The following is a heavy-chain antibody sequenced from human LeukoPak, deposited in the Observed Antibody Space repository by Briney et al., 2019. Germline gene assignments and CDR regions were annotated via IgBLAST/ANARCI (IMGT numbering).Heavy chain of an antibody. CDR1: GGSISSSSYY. D-gene: IGHD3-10*01. Sequence: SSETLSLTCTVSGGSISSSSYYWGWIHQPPGKGLEWIGSIYYSGSTYYNPSLKSRVTISVDTSKNQFSLKLSSVTAADTAVYSGAIGGWFGELILALDIWGRETMVSVSS. J-gene: IGHJ3*02. CDR2: IYYSGST. V-gene: IGHV4-39*01. CDR3: AIGGWFGELILALDI.